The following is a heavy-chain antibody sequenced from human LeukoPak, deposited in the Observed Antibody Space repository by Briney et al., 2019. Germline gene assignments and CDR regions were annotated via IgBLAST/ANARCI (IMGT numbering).Heavy chain of an antibody. CDR1: GFTFSDYY. Sequence: GSLRLSCAASGFTFSDYYMSWIRQAPGKGLEWVSYISSSSSYTNYADSVKGRFTISRDNAKNSLYLQMNSLRAEDTAVYYCARTRGGDSGYYYDYWGQGTLVTVSS. CDR3: ARTRGGDSGYYYDY. J-gene: IGHJ4*02. CDR2: ISSSSSYT. V-gene: IGHV3-11*03. D-gene: IGHD3-22*01.